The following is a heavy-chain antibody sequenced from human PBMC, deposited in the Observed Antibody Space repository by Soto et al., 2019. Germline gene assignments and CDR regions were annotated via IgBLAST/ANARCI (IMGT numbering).Heavy chain of an antibody. J-gene: IGHJ4*02. CDR3: ARLREGCPADF. V-gene: IGHV4-39*01. Sequence: QVQLQESGPGLVKPSETLSLTCSVSGGSISNINYHWGWIRQPPGKGLEWIASIYYRGNRYYNPSLRSRITISVDTSKNQFSLDLSSMTATDTAVYFCARLREGCPADFWGQGTLVTVSS. CDR2: IYYRGNR. D-gene: IGHD1-26*01. CDR1: GGSISNINYH.